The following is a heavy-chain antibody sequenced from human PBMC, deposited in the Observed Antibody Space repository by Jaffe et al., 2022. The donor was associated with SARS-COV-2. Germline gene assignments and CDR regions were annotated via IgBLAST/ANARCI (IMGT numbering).Heavy chain of an antibody. CDR1: GFTFSSYS. CDR3: ARDRVVPAAIGPYGMDV. D-gene: IGHD2-2*02. Sequence: EVQLVESGGGLVQPGGSLRLSCAASGFTFSSYSMNWVRQAPGKGLEWVSYISSSSSTIYYADSVKGRFTISRDNAKNSLYLQMNSLRDEDTAVYYCARDRVVPAAIGPYGMDVWGQGTTVTVSS. J-gene: IGHJ6*02. V-gene: IGHV3-48*02. CDR2: ISSSSSTI.